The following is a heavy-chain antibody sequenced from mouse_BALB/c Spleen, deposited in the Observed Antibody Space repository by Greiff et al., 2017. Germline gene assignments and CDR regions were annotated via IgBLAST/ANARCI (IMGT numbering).Heavy chain of an antibody. CDR3: ARGLSGTLYWYFDV. V-gene: IGHV5-6-5*01. Sequence: EVQLVESGGGLVKPGGSLTLSCAASGFTFSSYAMSWVRQTPEKRLEWVAFISSGGSTYYPASVKGRCTISRDNARNILYLQMSSLRSEDTAMYYCARGLSGTLYWYFDVWGAGTTVTVSA. CDR2: ISSGGST. D-gene: IGHD4-1*01. CDR1: GFTFSSYA. J-gene: IGHJ1*01.